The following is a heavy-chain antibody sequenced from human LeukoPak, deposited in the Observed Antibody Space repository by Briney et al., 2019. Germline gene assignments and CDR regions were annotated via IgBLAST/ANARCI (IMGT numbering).Heavy chain of an antibody. CDR3: GRDDYTATSN. CDR1: GLTFTTYW. Sequence: PGGSLRLSCAASGLTFTTYWMHWVRQAPGKGLVWVSRIQSDGSATGYAASVKGRFTISRDNAKNSLYLQMNSLRAEDTAVYYCGRDDYTATSNWGQGTLVTVSS. J-gene: IGHJ4*02. D-gene: IGHD5-18*01. V-gene: IGHV3-74*01. CDR2: IQSDGSAT.